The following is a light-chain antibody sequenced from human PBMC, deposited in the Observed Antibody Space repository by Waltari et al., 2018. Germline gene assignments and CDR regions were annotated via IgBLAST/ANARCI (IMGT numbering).Light chain of an antibody. Sequence: DTVMTQTPLSSPVTVGQPASISCRSSQRLVHSDGNTYVSWFHQRPGQPPRLLIYKISSRFSGVPDRFIGSGAGTDFTLRISRVEAEDVGVYYCMQVTEFPYTFGQGTKLDIK. CDR3: MQVTEFPYT. CDR2: KIS. V-gene: IGKV2-24*01. J-gene: IGKJ2*01. CDR1: QRLVHSDGNTY.